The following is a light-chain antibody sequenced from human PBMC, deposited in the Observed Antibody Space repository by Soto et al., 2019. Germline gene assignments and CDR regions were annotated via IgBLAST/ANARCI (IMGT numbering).Light chain of an antibody. J-gene: IGKJ4*01. V-gene: IGKV3-11*01. CDR1: QSVSSY. CDR3: QQRSNWPLT. Sequence: EIVLTQSPATLSLSPGERATLSCRASQSVSSYLAWYQQKPGQAPRLRIYDASNRATGLPARFSGSGSGTDFTLTISSLEPADFAVYYSQQRSNWPLTFGGGTKVEIK. CDR2: DAS.